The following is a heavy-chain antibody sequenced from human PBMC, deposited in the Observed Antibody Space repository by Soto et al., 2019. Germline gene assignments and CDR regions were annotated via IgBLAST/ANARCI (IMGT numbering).Heavy chain of an antibody. CDR2: IFSNDEK. D-gene: IGHD3-9*01. Sequence: QVTLKESGPMLVRPTETLTLACTVSGFSLFNTRVGVTWIRQPPGKALAWLAHIFSNDEKSYNTYLKTRLTISKDTAKSQVVLTMANVDPGDTATYFGARIGPDYYDILTGQSIYLDYWGQGTLVTVSS. V-gene: IGHV2-26*01. J-gene: IGHJ4*02. CDR1: GFSLFNTRVG. CDR3: ARIGPDYYDILTGQSIYLDY.